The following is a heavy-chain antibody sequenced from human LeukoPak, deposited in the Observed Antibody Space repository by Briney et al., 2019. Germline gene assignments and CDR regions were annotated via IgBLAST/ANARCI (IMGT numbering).Heavy chain of an antibody. D-gene: IGHD3-22*01. V-gene: IGHV4-31*03. J-gene: IGHJ4*02. CDR1: GGSISSGGYY. CDR2: IYYSGST. Sequence: SETLSLTCTVSGGSISSGGYYWSWIRQHPGKGLEWIRYIYYSGSTYYNPSLKSRVTISVDTSKNQFSLKLSSVTAADTAVYYCARENPSGYYNRPIDYWGQGTLVTVSS. CDR3: ARENPSGYYNRPIDY.